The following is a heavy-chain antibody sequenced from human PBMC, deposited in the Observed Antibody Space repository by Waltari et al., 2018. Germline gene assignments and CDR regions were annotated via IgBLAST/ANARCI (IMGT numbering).Heavy chain of an antibody. Sequence: QVQLQQWGAGLLKPSETLSLTCAVYGGSFSGYYWSWLRQPPGKGLEWIGEINHSGSTNSNPSLNSPVTISVDTSKNQFSLKLSAVTAADTAVYYCARDLRTEYSSSWFCVDVWGQGTTVTVSS. CDR1: GGSFSGYY. D-gene: IGHD6-6*01. J-gene: IGHJ6*02. CDR3: ARDLRTEYSSSWFCVDV. V-gene: IGHV4-34*01. CDR2: INHSGST.